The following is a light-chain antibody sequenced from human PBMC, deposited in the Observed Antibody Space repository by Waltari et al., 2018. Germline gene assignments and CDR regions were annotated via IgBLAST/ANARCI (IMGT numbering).Light chain of an antibody. V-gene: IGKV3-20*01. CDR2: GAS. Sequence: EIVLTQSPGTLSLSPGERATLSCRASQSLDSTYLAWYQLKPGQAPRLLIYGASSRAAGIPERFSGSGSGTDFTLTISRLEPEDFAVYYCQQYNKSPYTFGQGTKRRIK. J-gene: IGKJ2*01. CDR1: QSLDSTY. CDR3: QQYNKSPYT.